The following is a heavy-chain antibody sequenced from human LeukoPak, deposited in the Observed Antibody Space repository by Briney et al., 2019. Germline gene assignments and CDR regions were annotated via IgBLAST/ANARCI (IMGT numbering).Heavy chain of an antibody. CDR1: GGSISSSSYY. V-gene: IGHV4-39*07. CDR3: AREHYYGSGSYSYFDY. CDR2: IYYSGST. J-gene: IGHJ4*02. D-gene: IGHD3-10*01. Sequence: SETLSLTCTVSGGSISSSSYYWGWIRQPPGTGLEWIGSIYYSGSTYYNPSLKSRVTISVDTSKNQFSLKLSSVTAADTAVYYCAREHYYGSGSYSYFDYWGQGTLVTVSS.